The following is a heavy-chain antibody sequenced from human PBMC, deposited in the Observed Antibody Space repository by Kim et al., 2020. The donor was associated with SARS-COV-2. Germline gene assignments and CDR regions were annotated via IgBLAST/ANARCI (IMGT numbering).Heavy chain of an antibody. D-gene: IGHD6-13*01. J-gene: IGHJ5*02. Sequence: LKSRVTISVDTSKNQFSLKLSSVTAADTAVYYCARDVEQQLEGPGGFDPWGQGTLVTVSS. V-gene: IGHV4-59*01. CDR3: ARDVEQQLEGPGGFDP.